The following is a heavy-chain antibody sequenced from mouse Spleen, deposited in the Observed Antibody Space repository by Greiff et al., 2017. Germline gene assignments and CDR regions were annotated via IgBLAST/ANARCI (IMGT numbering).Heavy chain of an antibody. CDR1: GFTFSDYG. V-gene: IGHV5-17*01. CDR3: ARGWGYDRDWFAY. Sequence: EVKLMESGGGLVKPGGSLKLSCAASGFTFSDYGMHWVRQAPEKGLEWVAYISSGSSTIYYADTVKGRFTISRDNAKNTLFLQMTSLRSEDTAMYYCARGWGYDRDWFAYWGQGTLVTVSA. CDR2: ISSGSSTI. D-gene: IGHD2-2*01. J-gene: IGHJ3*01.